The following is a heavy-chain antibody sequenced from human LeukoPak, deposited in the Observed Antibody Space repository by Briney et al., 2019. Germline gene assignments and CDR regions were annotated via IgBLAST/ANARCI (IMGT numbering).Heavy chain of an antibody. D-gene: IGHD3-3*02. CDR3: IAHFPYFYGFDV. J-gene: IGHJ6*04. CDR1: GFTIGTAW. CDR2: IKSEGEGATT. V-gene: IGHV3-15*01. Sequence: GVSLRLSCVSSGFTIGTAWMSWVRQAPGKGLEWLGHIKSEGEGATTDYAAPAKGRFAISRDDSKNMIYLQMSSLKTDDTAIYYCIAHFPYFYGFDVWGKGTTVTVSS.